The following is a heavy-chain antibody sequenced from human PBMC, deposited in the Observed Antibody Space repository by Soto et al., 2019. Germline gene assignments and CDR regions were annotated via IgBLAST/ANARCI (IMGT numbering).Heavy chain of an antibody. V-gene: IGHV3-23*01. Sequence: EVQLLESGGGLVQPGGSLRLSCAASGFTFSSYAMSWVRQASGKGLEWVSAISGSGGSTYYADSVKGRFTISRDTSKNMLYLQMNSLRAEHTAVYYCAKDLRGGSRSSCFDYWGQGTLVTVSS. CDR3: AKDLRGGSRSSCFDY. D-gene: IGHD1-26*01. J-gene: IGHJ4*02. CDR1: GFTFSSYA. CDR2: ISGSGGST.